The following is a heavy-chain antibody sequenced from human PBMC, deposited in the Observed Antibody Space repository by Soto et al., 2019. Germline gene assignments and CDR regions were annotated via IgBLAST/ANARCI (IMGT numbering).Heavy chain of an antibody. J-gene: IGHJ3*02. CDR2: ISAYNGST. Sequence: ASVKVSCKASGYTFTSYGISWVRQAPGQGLEWMGWISAYNGSTNYAQKLQGRVTMTTDTSTSTAYMELRSLRSDDTAVYYCARVDPYCGGDCYYAFDIWGQGTMVTVSS. CDR3: ARVDPYCGGDCYYAFDI. D-gene: IGHD2-21*02. V-gene: IGHV1-18*01. CDR1: GYTFTSYG.